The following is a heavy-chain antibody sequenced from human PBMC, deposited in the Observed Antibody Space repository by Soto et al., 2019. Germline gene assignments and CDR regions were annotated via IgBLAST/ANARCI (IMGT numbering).Heavy chain of an antibody. V-gene: IGHV4-59*08. Sequence: ASETLSLTCTVSGDSISSYYWSWIRQPPGKGLEWIGYITYRGSTNYNTSLKSRVNMLVDTSKNQFSLTLSSVTAADTALYYCARHTLYGPFAYWGQGTLVTVSS. CDR3: ARHTLYGPFAY. CDR1: GDSISSYY. J-gene: IGHJ4*02. D-gene: IGHD4-17*01. CDR2: ITYRGST.